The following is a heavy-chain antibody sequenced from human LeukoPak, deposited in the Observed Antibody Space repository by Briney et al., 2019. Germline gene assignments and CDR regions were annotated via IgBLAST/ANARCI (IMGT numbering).Heavy chain of an antibody. J-gene: IGHJ4*02. CDR1: GFTFSSYG. CDR2: IWYDGSNK. D-gene: IGHD1-26*01. V-gene: IGHV3-33*06. Sequence: GGSLRLSCAASGFTFSSYGMHWVRQAPGKGLEWVAVIWYDGSNKYYADSVKGRFTISRDNSKNTLYLQMNSLRAEDTAVYYCAKDQSGSSYHFDYWGQGTLVTVSS. CDR3: AKDQSGSSYHFDY.